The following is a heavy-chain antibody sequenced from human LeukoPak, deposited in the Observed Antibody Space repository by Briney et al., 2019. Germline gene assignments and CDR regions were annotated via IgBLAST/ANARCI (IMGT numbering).Heavy chain of an antibody. D-gene: IGHD2-2*01. CDR2: IRSKANSYAT. CDR1: GFTFNGSA. Sequence: GGSLKLSCAASGFTFNGSAMHWVRQASGKGLEWVGRIRSKANSYATAYAASVKGRFTISRDDLKNTAYLQMNSLKTEDTAVYYCTSRIVVVPAALDYWGQGTLVTVSS. J-gene: IGHJ4*02. V-gene: IGHV3-73*01. CDR3: TSRIVVVPAALDY.